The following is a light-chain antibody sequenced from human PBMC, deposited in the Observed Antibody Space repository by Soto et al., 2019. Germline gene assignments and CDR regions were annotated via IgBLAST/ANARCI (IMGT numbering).Light chain of an antibody. CDR3: QQYDSSRWT. CDR2: DAS. CDR1: QSISTW. Sequence: DIQMTQSPSTLSASVGDRVTITCRASQSISTWLAWYQQKPGKAPKLLIYDASSLDSGVPSRFSGSGSGTQFTLTLSSLQPDDFATYYCQQYDSSRWTFGQGTKVDIK. V-gene: IGKV1-5*01. J-gene: IGKJ1*01.